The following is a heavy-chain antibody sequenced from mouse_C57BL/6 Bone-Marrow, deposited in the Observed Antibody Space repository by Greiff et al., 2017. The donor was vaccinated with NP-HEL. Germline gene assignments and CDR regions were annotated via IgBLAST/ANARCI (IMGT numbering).Heavy chain of an antibody. J-gene: IGHJ1*03. CDR2: IYPRSGNT. D-gene: IGHD1-1*01. CDR1: GYTFTSYG. CDR3: ARGYGSSYWYCDV. V-gene: IGHV1-81*01. Sequence: QVQLQQSGAELARPGASVKLSCKASGYTFTSYGISWVKQRTGQGLEWIGEIYPRSGNTYYNEKFKGKATLTADNSSSTAYMELRSLTSEDSAVYFCARGYGSSYWYCDVWGTGTTVTVSS.